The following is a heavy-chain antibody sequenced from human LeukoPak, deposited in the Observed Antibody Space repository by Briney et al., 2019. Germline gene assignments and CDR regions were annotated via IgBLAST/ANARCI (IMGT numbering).Heavy chain of an antibody. V-gene: IGHV3-23*01. Sequence: PGGSLRLSCAASGFTFSSYAMSWVRQAPGKGLEWVSAISGSGGSTSSADSVKGRFTISRDNSKNTLYLQMNSLRAEDTAVYYCAKDHPPIYCSGGICYSDDYWGQGTLVTVSS. J-gene: IGHJ4*02. CDR1: GFTFSSYA. D-gene: IGHD2-15*01. CDR3: AKDHPPIYCSGGICYSDDY. CDR2: ISGSGGST.